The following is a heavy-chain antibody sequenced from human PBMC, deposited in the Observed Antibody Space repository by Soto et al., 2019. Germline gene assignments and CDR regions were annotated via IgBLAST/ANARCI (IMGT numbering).Heavy chain of an antibody. CDR1: QDSLSSKRAA. J-gene: IGHJ5*02. CDR2: TYYRSKWYN. D-gene: IGHD3-10*01. CDR3: AGGFRGFDP. Sequence: QTLPPPCTISQDSLSSKRAAWNAIRQSPSRGLEWLGRTYYRSKWYNDYAVSVKSRITINPDTSKNQFSLQLNSMTPEDTAVYYCAGGFRGFDPWGQGTLVTVSS. V-gene: IGHV6-1*01.